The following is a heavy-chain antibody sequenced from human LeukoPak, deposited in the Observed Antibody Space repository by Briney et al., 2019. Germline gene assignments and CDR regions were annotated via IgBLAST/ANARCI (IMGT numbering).Heavy chain of an antibody. Sequence: ASVKVSCKVSGYTLTELSMHWVRQAPGKGLEWMGGFDPEDGETIYAQRFQGRVTMTEDTSTDTAYMELSSLRSEDTAVYYCATDPFASGAAAVTTDYWGQGTLVTVSS. J-gene: IGHJ4*02. D-gene: IGHD4-11*01. CDR3: ATDPFASGAAAVTTDY. V-gene: IGHV1-24*01. CDR1: GYTLTELS. CDR2: FDPEDGET.